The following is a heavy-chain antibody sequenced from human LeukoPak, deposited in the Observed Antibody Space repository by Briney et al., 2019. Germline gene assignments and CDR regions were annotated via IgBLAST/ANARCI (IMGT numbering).Heavy chain of an antibody. CDR1: GFTFSNYA. Sequence: GGSLRLSCAASGFTFSNYAMHWVRQAPGKGLEWVAIISYDGSNKYYADSVKGRFTISRDNSKNTLYLQMNSLRAEDTAVYYCAKGAARGDYYYYYYMDVWGKGTTVTISS. CDR3: AKGAARGDYYYYYYMDV. J-gene: IGHJ6*03. D-gene: IGHD5-18*01. CDR2: ISYDGSNK. V-gene: IGHV3-30*04.